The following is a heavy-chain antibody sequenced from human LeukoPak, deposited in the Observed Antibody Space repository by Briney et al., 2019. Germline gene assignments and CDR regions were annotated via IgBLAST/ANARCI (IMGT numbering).Heavy chain of an antibody. Sequence: SETLSLTCAVYGGSFSGYYWSWIRQPPGKGLEWIGEINHSESTNYNPSLKSRVTVSVDTSKNQFSLKLSSVTAADTAVYYCATRPDIAAAGPGWFDPWGRGHLVTVSS. CDR3: ATRPDIAAAGPGWFDP. V-gene: IGHV4-34*01. J-gene: IGHJ5*02. CDR1: GGSFSGYY. D-gene: IGHD6-13*01. CDR2: INHSEST.